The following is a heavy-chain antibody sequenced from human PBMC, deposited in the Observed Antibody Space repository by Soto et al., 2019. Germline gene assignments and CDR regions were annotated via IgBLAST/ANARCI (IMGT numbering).Heavy chain of an antibody. Sequence: EVQLVESGGGLVQPGGSLRLSCAASGFTFSSYWMHWVRQAPGKGLVWVSRIKSDGSSTIYADSVKGRFTISRDNAKNTLYLQMNSLSADDTAVYYCASLSVTKISKYSFDYWGQGTLVTVSS. D-gene: IGHD4-4*01. V-gene: IGHV3-74*01. CDR1: GFTFSSYW. CDR2: IKSDGSST. CDR3: ASLSVTKISKYSFDY. J-gene: IGHJ4*02.